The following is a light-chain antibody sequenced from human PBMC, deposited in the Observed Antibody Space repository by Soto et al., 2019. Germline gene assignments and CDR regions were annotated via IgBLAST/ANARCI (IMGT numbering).Light chain of an antibody. CDR1: QRTRNF. CDR2: ASF. V-gene: IGKV1-39*01. Sequence: DIQMTQSPSSLSASVGDRVTITCRARQRTRNFVNWYQQTPGKAPKILIYASFYLQNGVPSSFICSGSGTDFTLTISSLQPEDFATYYLQHTFTTPGTFGPGSKLYAK. CDR3: QHTFTTPGT. J-gene: IGKJ3*01.